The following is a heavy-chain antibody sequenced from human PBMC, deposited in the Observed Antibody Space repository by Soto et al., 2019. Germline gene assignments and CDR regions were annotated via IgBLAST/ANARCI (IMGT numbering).Heavy chain of an antibody. CDR3: AKDYGSGFDYYYYMDV. D-gene: IGHD3-10*01. V-gene: IGHV3-30*18. CDR2: ISYDGSNK. Sequence: GGSLRLSCAASGFTFSSYGMHWVRQAPGKGLEWVAVISYDGSNKYYADSVKGRFTISRDNSKNTLYLQMNSLRAEDTAVYYCAKDYGSGFDYYYYMDVWGKGTTVTVSS. CDR1: GFTFSSYG. J-gene: IGHJ6*03.